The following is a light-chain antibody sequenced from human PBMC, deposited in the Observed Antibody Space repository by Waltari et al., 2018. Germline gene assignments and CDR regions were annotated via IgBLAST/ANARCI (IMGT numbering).Light chain of an antibody. CDR1: SSDVGGYNY. V-gene: IGLV2-14*01. CDR2: DVS. CDR3: SSYTSSSTNYV. J-gene: IGLJ1*01. Sequence: QSALTQPASVSGSPGQSIPISCTGTSSDVGGYNYVSWYQQHPGKAPKLMIYDVSKRPSGVSNRFSGSKSGNTASLTISGLQAEDEADYYCSSYTSSSTNYVFGTGTKVTVL.